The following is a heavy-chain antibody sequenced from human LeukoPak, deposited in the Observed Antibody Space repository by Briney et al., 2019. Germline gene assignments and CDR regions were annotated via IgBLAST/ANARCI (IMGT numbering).Heavy chain of an antibody. V-gene: IGHV1-2*02. CDR1: GYTFTGYY. CDR2: IDPNSGGT. Sequence: ASVKVSCKASGYTFTGYYMHWVRQAPGQGLEWMGWIDPNSGGTDYAQKLQGRVTMARDTSISTAYMELSSLTSDDTAVYYCSRGRADGYSGYDFGDCWGQGTLVTVSS. CDR3: SRGRADGYSGYDFGDC. D-gene: IGHD5-12*01. J-gene: IGHJ4*02.